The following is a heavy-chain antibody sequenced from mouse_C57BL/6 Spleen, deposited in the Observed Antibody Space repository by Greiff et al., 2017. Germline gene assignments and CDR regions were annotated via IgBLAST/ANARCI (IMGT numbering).Heavy chain of an antibody. J-gene: IGHJ4*01. CDR3: ARQDYGGGQVTYYAMDY. V-gene: IGHV5-6*01. Sequence: EVMLVESGGDLVKPGGSLKLSCAASGFTFSSYGMSWVRQTPDKRLEWVATISSGGSYTYYPDSVKGRFTISRDNANNTLYLQMSSLKSEDTAMYYGARQDYGGGQVTYYAMDYWGQGTSVTVSS. CDR1: GFTFSSYG. D-gene: IGHD2-4*01. CDR2: ISSGGSYT.